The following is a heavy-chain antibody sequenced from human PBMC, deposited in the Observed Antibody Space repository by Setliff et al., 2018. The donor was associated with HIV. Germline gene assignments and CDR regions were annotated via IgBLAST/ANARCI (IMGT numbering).Heavy chain of an antibody. Sequence: SETLSLTCSVSGGSFSGYYWSWIRQPPGKGLEWIGYIYIYNSGSTNYNPSLTSRVTISVDTSRNQFSLKLTSVTAADTAIYYCARRQQLWLLYAVDIWGQGTMVTVSS. J-gene: IGHJ3*02. CDR1: GGSFSGYY. CDR2: IYIYNSGST. V-gene: IGHV4-59*01. CDR3: ARRQQLWLLYAVDI. D-gene: IGHD5-18*01.